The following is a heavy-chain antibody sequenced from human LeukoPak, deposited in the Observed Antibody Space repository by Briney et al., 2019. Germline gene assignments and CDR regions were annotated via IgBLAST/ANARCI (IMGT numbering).Heavy chain of an antibody. D-gene: IGHD3-10*01. CDR2: FDPEDGET. CDR3: ATVFAYYYGSGTQRAYDY. J-gene: IGHJ4*02. Sequence: GASVKVSCKVSGYTLTELSMHWVRQAPGKGLEWMGGFDPEDGETIYAQKFQGRVTMTEDTSTDTAYMELSSLRSEDTAVYYCATVFAYYYGSGTQRAYDYWGQGTLVTVSS. V-gene: IGHV1-24*01. CDR1: GYTLTELS.